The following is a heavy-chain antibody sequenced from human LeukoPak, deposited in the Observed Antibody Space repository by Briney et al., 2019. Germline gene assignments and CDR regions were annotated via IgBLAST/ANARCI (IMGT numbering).Heavy chain of an antibody. CDR2: IYYSGST. D-gene: IGHD6-19*01. CDR3: ARIKADSSGWYEIDY. J-gene: IGHJ4*02. Sequence: SETLSLTCTVSGGSISSSSYYWTWIRQPPGKGLEWIGYIYYSGSTNYNPSLKSRVTISIDTSKNQFSLKLSSVTAADTAIYYCARIKADSSGWYEIDYWGQGTLVTVSS. V-gene: IGHV4-61*01. CDR1: GGSISSSSYY.